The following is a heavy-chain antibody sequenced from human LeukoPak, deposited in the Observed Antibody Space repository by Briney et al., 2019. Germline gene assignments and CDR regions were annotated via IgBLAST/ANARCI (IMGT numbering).Heavy chain of an antibody. CDR2: IRYDGSNK. Sequence: PGGSLRLSCAASGFTFSSYGMHWVRQAPGKGLEWVAFIRYDGSNKYYADSVKGRFTISRDNSKNTLYLQMNSLRAEDTAVYYCARVGGTAAGTGSGYYYMDVWGKGTTVTVSS. V-gene: IGHV3-30*02. CDR1: GFTFSSYG. D-gene: IGHD6-13*01. CDR3: ARVGGTAAGTGSGYYYMDV. J-gene: IGHJ6*03.